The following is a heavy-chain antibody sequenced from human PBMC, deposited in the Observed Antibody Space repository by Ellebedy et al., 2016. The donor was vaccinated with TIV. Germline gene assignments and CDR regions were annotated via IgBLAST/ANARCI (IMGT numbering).Heavy chain of an antibody. CDR1: AGSISSSAYW. V-gene: IGHV4-39*07. D-gene: IGHD3-10*01. J-gene: IGHJ2*01. Sequence: SETLSLTCTVSAGSISSSAYWWGWDRQPPGKGLEYIANIYYTGSTYYNPSLKSRVTISMDTSKNQFSLRLNSVTAADTAVYYCARDDDPGWYYDLWGRGTLVTVSS. CDR2: IYYTGST. CDR3: ARDDDPGWYYDL.